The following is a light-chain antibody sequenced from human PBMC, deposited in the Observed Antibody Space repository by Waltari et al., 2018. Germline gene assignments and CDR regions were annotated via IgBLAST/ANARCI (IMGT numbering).Light chain of an antibody. J-gene: IGKJ3*01. CDR2: RAA. CDR3: QQYSISPFS. V-gene: IGKV3-20*01. CDR1: QTVYSNW. Sequence: EIVLTQSPRTLSSSPGERATLSCRASQTVYSNWLAWYQQRPGQAPRLRISRAADRATGTPDRVSGSVSGTEVTLTISRLEPEDFAVYYCQQYSISPFSFGPGTRVDV.